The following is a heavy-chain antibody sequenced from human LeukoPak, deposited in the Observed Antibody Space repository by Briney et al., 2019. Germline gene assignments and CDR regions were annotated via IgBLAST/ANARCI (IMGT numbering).Heavy chain of an antibody. Sequence: PSETLSLTCAVYGGSFTGYYCSWIRQPPGKGLEWIGEINHSGSTNYNPSLKSRVSISVDSSKNQFSPKVSSVTAADTAVYYCARGSDTAAGLYWGQGTLVTVSS. CDR3: ARGSDTAAGLY. V-gene: IGHV4-34*01. CDR2: INHSGST. D-gene: IGHD6-13*01. CDR1: GGSFTGYY. J-gene: IGHJ4*02.